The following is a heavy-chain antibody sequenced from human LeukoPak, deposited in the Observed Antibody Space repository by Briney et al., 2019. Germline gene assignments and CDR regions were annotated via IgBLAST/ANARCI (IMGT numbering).Heavy chain of an antibody. Sequence: ASVKVSCKASGYTFTSYGISWVRQAPGQGLEWMGWISAYNGNTNYAQKLQGRVTMTTDTSTSTAYMELRSLRSDDTAVYYCARDRKTYYYDRSGFEDTGWFDSWGQGTLVTVSS. CDR1: GYTFTSYG. V-gene: IGHV1-18*01. CDR2: ISAYNGNT. J-gene: IGHJ5*01. D-gene: IGHD3-22*01. CDR3: ARDRKTYYYDRSGFEDTGWFDS.